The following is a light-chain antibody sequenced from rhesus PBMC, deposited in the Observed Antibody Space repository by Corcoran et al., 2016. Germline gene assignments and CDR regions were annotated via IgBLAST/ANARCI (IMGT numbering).Light chain of an antibody. Sequence: QAALTQPRSVSGSPGQSVTLSCTGTNSDIGGYNYVSWYQHHPGTAPILLIYGVTKRPSGVSDRFSGSKSDNTASLTVPGLQAGDASDYYCSSYGGTNTPIFGSVTRLTVL. CDR1: NSDIGGYNY. V-gene: IGLV2-32*02. CDR2: GVT. CDR3: SSYGGTNTPI. J-gene: IGLJ1*01.